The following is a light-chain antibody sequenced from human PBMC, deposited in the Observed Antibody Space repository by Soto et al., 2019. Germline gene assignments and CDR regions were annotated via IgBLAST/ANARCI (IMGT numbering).Light chain of an antibody. CDR3: QQYSNWPPIT. CDR1: EVVTTN. V-gene: IGKV3-15*01. J-gene: IGKJ5*01. Sequence: EIVVTQSPATLSVSPGERATLSCRASEVVTTNLAWYQQKPGQAPRLLIYGASTRAAGIPARFSGSGSGTHFTLTISSLQSEDFAVYYCQQYSNWPPITFGQGTRLEIK. CDR2: GAS.